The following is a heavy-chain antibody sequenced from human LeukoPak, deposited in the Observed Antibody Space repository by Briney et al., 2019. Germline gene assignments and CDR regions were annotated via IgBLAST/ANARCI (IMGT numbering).Heavy chain of an antibody. CDR2: ISSSSSYI. CDR3: ARLTTVTLDAFDI. CDR1: GFTFSSYS. J-gene: IGHJ3*02. D-gene: IGHD4-17*01. V-gene: IGHV3-21*01. Sequence: GGSLRLSCAASGFTFSSYSMNWVRQAPGKGLEWVSSISSSSSYIYYADSVKGRFTISRDSAKNSLYLQMNSLRAEDTAVYYCARLTTVTLDAFDIWGQGTMVTVSS.